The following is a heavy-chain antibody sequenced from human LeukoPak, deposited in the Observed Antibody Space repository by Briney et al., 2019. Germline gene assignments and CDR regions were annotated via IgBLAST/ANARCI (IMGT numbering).Heavy chain of an antibody. CDR2: ISGSATST. CDR1: GFTFANYA. D-gene: IGHD6-19*01. V-gene: IGHV3-23*01. CDR3: AKRHTTGWFYLDY. J-gene: IGHJ4*02. Sequence: PGGSLRLSCAASGFTFANYAMSWVRQAPGKGLEWVSSISGSATSTFYADSVKGRFTISRDNSKNTLFLQMNSLRAEDTALYYCAKRHTTGWFYLDYWGQGILVTVSS.